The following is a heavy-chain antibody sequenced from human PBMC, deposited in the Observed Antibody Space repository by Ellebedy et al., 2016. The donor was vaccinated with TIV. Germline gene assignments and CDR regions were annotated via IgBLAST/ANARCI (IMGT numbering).Heavy chain of an antibody. J-gene: IGHJ4*02. D-gene: IGHD6-19*01. V-gene: IGHV5-51*01. CDR3: ARLRDALADELDY. Sequence: GESLKISXQGSGYSFTNYWIGWVRQQPGKGLEWVGIIYPGDSDTKYSPSFQGQVTLSSDNSISTAYLQWSGLKASDTAVYYCARLRDALADELDYWGQGTLVTVSS. CDR1: GYSFTNYW. CDR2: IYPGDSDT.